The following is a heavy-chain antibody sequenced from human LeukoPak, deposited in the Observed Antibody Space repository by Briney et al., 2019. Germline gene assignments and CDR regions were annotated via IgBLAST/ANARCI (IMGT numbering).Heavy chain of an antibody. V-gene: IGHV3-21*01. CDR2: ISGSGKYI. J-gene: IGHJ3*02. Sequence: GGSLRLSCAASGFTFSTYSMNWVRQAPGKGLEWVSCISGSGKYIYYADSVKGRFTISRDNAKNSLYLQMNSLRAEDTAVYYCARGDYDDSSGNFNDAFDIWGQGTTVIV. CDR1: GFTFSTYS. D-gene: IGHD3-22*01. CDR3: ARGDYDDSSGNFNDAFDI.